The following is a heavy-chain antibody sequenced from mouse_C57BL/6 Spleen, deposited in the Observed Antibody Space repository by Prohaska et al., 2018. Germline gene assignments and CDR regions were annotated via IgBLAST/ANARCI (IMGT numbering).Heavy chain of an antibody. CDR1: GYTFTDYE. J-gene: IGHJ1*03. CDR3: TRSNYYGRSPSYFDV. Sequence: GAELVRPGASVTLSCKASGYTFTDYEMHWVKQTPVHGLEWIGAIDPETGCTAYNQKFKGKAILTADKSSSTVYMELRSLTSEDSAVYYCTRSNYYGRSPSYFDVWGTGTTVTVSS. CDR2: IDPETGCT. D-gene: IGHD1-1*01. V-gene: IGHV1-15*01.